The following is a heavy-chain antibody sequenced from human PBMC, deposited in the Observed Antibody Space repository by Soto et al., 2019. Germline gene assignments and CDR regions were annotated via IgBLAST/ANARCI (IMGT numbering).Heavy chain of an antibody. V-gene: IGHV1-3*01. Sequence: SVKVSCKASGYTFTNYAMHWVRQAPGQRLEWMGWINADNGNTNYAQKLQGRVTTTRDTSTSTAYMELRSLRSDDTAVYYCARVLGDCGGDCYHDYYYYGMDVWGQGTTVTVSS. CDR2: INADNGNT. CDR1: GYTFTNYA. J-gene: IGHJ6*02. CDR3: ARVLGDCGGDCYHDYYYYGMDV. D-gene: IGHD2-21*02.